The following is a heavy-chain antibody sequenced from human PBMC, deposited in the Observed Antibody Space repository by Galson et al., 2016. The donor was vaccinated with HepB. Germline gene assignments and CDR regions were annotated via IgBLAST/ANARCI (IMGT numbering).Heavy chain of an antibody. CDR3: AISDGSAHDAFDV. CDR2: INPYSGAA. D-gene: IGHD2-15*01. J-gene: IGHJ3*01. V-gene: IGHV1-2*04. CDR1: GYTFTLYY. Sequence: SVKVSCKASGYTFTLYYLHWVRQAPGQGPEWMGRINPYSGAADYAQKFQGWVTMTRDTSISTAYMELSRQRSDATAVYHCAISDGSAHDAFDVWGQGTMVTVSS.